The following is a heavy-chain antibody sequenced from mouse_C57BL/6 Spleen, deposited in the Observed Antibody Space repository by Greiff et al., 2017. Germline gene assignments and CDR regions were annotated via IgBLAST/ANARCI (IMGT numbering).Heavy chain of an antibody. CDR1: GYTFTSYW. D-gene: IGHD2-3*01. CDR2: IDPSDSYT. Sequence: VQLQQPGAELVMPGASVKLSCKASGYTFTSYWMHWVKQRPGQGLEWIGEIDPSDSYTNYNQKFKGKSTLTVDKSSSTAYMQLSSLTSEDSAVYYCARTCDGYYVDWYFDVWGTGTTVTVSS. CDR3: ARTCDGYYVDWYFDV. V-gene: IGHV1-69*01. J-gene: IGHJ1*03.